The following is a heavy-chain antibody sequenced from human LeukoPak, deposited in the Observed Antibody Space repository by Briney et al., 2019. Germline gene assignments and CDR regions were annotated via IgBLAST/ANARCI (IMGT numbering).Heavy chain of an antibody. J-gene: IGHJ4*02. Sequence: GGSLRLSCAASGFTFDDYAMHWVRQAPGKGPEWVSGISWNSGSIGYADSVKGRFTISRDNAKNSLYLQMNSLRAEDTALYYCAKDLYSSSWYPFDYRGQGTLVTVSS. D-gene: IGHD6-13*01. CDR2: ISWNSGSI. CDR3: AKDLYSSSWYPFDY. V-gene: IGHV3-9*01. CDR1: GFTFDDYA.